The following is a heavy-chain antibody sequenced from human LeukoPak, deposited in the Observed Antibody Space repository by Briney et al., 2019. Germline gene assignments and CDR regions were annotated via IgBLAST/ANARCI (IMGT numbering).Heavy chain of an antibody. Sequence: GGSLRLSCAASGFNFDDYAMHWVRQAPGKGLEWVSGISSNGYSVGYADSVKGRFSISRDSAKNSLYLQMNSLRAEDTAVYYCARDAVDTANAVWGQGTTVTVSS. CDR1: GFNFDDYA. V-gene: IGHV3-9*01. CDR3: ARDAVDTANAV. J-gene: IGHJ6*02. D-gene: IGHD5-18*01. CDR2: ISSNGYSV.